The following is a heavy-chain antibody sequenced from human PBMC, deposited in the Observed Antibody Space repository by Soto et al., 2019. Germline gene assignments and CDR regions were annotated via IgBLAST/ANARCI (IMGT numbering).Heavy chain of an antibody. CDR3: VRGEGGWETY. D-gene: IGHD6-19*01. V-gene: IGHV3-33*01. CDR2: ISCDGSNT. J-gene: IGHJ4*02. Sequence: GGSLRLSCAAFGFIFSNYGMHWVRQAPGKGLEWVSGISCDGSNTYYADSVKGRFTISRDNAKNTLYLQMNSLRAEDTAVYYCVRGEGGWETYWSQGTLVTVSS. CDR1: GFIFSNYG.